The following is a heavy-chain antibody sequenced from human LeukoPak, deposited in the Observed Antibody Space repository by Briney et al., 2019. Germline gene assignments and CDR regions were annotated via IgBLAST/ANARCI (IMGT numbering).Heavy chain of an antibody. J-gene: IGHJ4*02. Sequence: SQTLSLTCTVSGGSISSGSYYWSWIRQPAGKGLEWIGRIYTSGSTNYNPSLKSRVTISVDTSKNQFSLKLSSVTAADTAVYYCARGGTLWGQGTLVTVSS. CDR2: IYTSGST. CDR3: ARGGTL. V-gene: IGHV4-61*02. CDR1: GGSISSGSYY.